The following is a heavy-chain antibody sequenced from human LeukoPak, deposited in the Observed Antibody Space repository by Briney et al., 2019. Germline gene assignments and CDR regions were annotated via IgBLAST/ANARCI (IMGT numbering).Heavy chain of an antibody. CDR3: ARLSHYDSSGHPVDAFDI. CDR1: GGSISSSSYY. V-gene: IGHV4-39*01. D-gene: IGHD3-22*01. CDR2: MYYSGST. J-gene: IGHJ3*02. Sequence: SETLSLTCTVSGGSISSSSYYWGWIRQAPGKGLEWIGSMYYSGSTYYNPSLKSRVTISVDTSKNQFSLKLSSVTAADTAVYYCARLSHYDSSGHPVDAFDIWGQGTMVTVSS.